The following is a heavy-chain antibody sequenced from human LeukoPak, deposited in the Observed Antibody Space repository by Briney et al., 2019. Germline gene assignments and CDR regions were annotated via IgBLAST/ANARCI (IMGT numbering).Heavy chain of an antibody. J-gene: IGHJ4*02. Sequence: TLSLTCTVSGGSISSGSYYWSWIRQPAGKGLEWIGRIYTSGSTNYNPSLKSRVTISVDTSKNQFSLKLSSVTAADTAVYYCARDTAPGYSSTPLDYWAREPWSPSPQ. CDR3: ARDTAPGYSSTPLDY. CDR2: IYTSGST. CDR1: GGSISSGSYY. D-gene: IGHD6-13*01. V-gene: IGHV4-61*02.